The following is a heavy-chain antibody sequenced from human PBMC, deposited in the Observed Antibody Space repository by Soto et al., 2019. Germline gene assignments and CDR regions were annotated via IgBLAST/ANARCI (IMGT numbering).Heavy chain of an antibody. V-gene: IGHV1-18*01. D-gene: IGHD5-18*01. Sequence: QVRLVQSGAEVKKPWASVKVSCKTSGYTFTTYGIRWVRQAPGQGLAWMGWISGYNGNTNYAEKFPGRVTMTTDTSSRTAYMVSRSVRSADTAVYSCAKGYIYCYVDYWGLGTLITVSS. CDR2: ISGYNGNT. CDR1: GYTFTTYG. CDR3: AKGYIYCYVDY. J-gene: IGHJ4*02.